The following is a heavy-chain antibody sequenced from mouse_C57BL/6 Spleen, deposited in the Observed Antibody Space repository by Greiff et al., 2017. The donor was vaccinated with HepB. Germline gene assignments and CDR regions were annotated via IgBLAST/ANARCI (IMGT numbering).Heavy chain of an antibody. Sequence: QVQLQQPGAELVKPGASVKMSCKASGYTFTSYWITWVKQRPGQGLEWIGDIYPGSGSTNYNEKFKSKATLTVDTSSSTAYMQLSSLTSEDSAVYYCARGGGAYDYDGAMDYWGQGTSVTVSS. CDR2: IYPGSGST. CDR3: ARGGGAYDYDGAMDY. D-gene: IGHD2-4*01. J-gene: IGHJ4*01. CDR1: GYTFTSYW. V-gene: IGHV1-55*01.